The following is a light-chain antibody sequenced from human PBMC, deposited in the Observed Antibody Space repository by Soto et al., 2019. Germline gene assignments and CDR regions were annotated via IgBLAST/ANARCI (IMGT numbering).Light chain of an antibody. J-gene: IGLJ1*01. CDR1: SSDVGGYNF. CDR3: SSKAGSSFYV. CDR2: QVT. V-gene: IGLV2-8*01. Sequence: QLVLTQPPSASGSPGQSVTISCTGTSSDVGGYNFVSWYQQHSGKAPKLMIYQVTKRPSGVPDRFSGSKSGDTASLTVSGLQAEDEADYYCSSKAGSSFYVFGTGTKLTVL.